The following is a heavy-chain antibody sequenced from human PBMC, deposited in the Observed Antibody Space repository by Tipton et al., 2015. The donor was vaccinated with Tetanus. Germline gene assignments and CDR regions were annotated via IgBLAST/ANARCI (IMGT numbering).Heavy chain of an antibody. Sequence: GLVKPSETLFLTCTVSRGPISSYYWSWIRQPAGKGLEWIGHISNGNSDYTPSLKNRVTLSVDLSKNDFSLKLRSVTAADTGVYYCARGITDGYFRRFDYWGQGTVVAVSP. CDR2: ISNGNS. D-gene: IGHD5-24*01. J-gene: IGHJ4*02. CDR3: ARGITDGYFRRFDY. CDR1: RGPISSYY. V-gene: IGHV4-4*07.